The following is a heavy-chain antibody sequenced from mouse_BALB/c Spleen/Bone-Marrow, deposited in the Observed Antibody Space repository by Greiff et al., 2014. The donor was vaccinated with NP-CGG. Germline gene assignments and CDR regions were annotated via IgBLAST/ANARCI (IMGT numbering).Heavy chain of an antibody. V-gene: IGHV1-7*01. CDR1: GYTFTNYW. J-gene: IGHJ2*01. Sequence: QVQLQQSGAELAKPGASVKMSCKASGYTFTNYWMHWVKQRPGQGLEWIGYINPSTGYTEYNQKFKDKATLTADKSSSTAYMQLSSLTSEVSAVYYCARIYYYGRDYWGQGTTLTVPA. CDR3: ARIYYYGRDY. CDR2: INPSTGYT. D-gene: IGHD1-1*01.